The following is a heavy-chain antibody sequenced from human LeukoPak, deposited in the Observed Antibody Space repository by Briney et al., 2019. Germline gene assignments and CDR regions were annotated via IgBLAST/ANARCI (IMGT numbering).Heavy chain of an antibody. D-gene: IGHD7-27*01. CDR1: GFTFSSYA. J-gene: IGHJ4*02. V-gene: IGHV3-23*01. CDR2: ISDSGGST. CDR3: AGRAELGRGFDY. Sequence: GGSLRLSCAASGFTFSSYAMSWVRQAPGKGLEWVSAISDSGGSTYYADSVKGRFTISRDNSKNTLYLQTNSLTAEDTAVYYCAGRAELGRGFDYWGQGTLVTVSS.